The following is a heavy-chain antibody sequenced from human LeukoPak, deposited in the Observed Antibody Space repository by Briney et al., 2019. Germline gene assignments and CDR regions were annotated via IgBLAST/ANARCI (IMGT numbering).Heavy chain of an antibody. V-gene: IGHV3-53*01. D-gene: IGHD2-21*02. CDR1: GFTVSSNY. CDR3: ARDDVTSQAFDV. J-gene: IGHJ3*01. Sequence: QSGGSLRLSCAASGFTVSSNYMSWVRQAPGKGLEWVSVIYSGGSTYYADSVKSRFTISRDNSKNTLYLQMNSLRAEDTAVYYCARDDVTSQAFDVWGQGTMVTVSS. CDR2: IYSGGST.